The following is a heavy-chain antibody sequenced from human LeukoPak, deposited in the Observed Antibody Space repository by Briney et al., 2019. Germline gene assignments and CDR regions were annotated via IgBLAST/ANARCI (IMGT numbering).Heavy chain of an antibody. V-gene: IGHV3-73*01. D-gene: IGHD6-13*01. CDR3: ATTRTITSIWYYFDY. J-gene: IGHJ4*02. CDR1: GFTFSGSA. CDR2: IRSKAHSYAT. Sequence: QSGGSLRLSCAASGFTFSGSAMHWVRQASGKGLEWVGRIRSKAHSYATAYAASVKGRFTISRDDSKNTAHLQMNSLKTEDTAVYYCATTRTITSIWYYFDYWGQGALVTVSS.